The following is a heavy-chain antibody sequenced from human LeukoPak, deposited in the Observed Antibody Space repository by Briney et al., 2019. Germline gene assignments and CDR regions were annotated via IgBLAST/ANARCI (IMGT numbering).Heavy chain of an antibody. J-gene: IGHJ6*03. CDR3: ARGVYYYYYYMDV. CDR2: IIPIFGTA. V-gene: IGHV1-69*13. D-gene: IGHD3-16*01. CDR1: GYTFPSYD. Sequence: GASVKVSCKASGYTFPSYDINWVRQAPGQGLEWMGGIIPIFGTANYAQKFQGRVTITADESTSTAYMELSSLRSEDTAVYYCARGVYYYYYYMDVWGKGTTVTVSS.